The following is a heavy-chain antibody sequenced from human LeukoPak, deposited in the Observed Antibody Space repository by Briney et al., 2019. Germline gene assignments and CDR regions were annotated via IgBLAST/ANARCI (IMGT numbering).Heavy chain of an antibody. CDR1: GFTFSSYA. D-gene: IGHD4-11*01. J-gene: IGHJ4*02. CDR2: ISGSGVST. V-gene: IGHV3-23*01. CDR3: ANSNSADRFDY. Sequence: GGSLRLSCAASGFTFSSYAMSWVRQAPGKGLEWVSAISGSGVSTYYADSVKGRFTISRDNSKNTLYLQMNSLRSEDTAVYYCANSNSADRFDYWGQGTLVTVSS.